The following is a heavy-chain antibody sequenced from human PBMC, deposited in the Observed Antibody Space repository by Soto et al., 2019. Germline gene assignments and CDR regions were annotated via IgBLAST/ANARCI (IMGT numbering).Heavy chain of an antibody. J-gene: IGHJ6*02. CDR3: AKDQDGELAVDYGMDV. V-gene: IGHV3-23*01. Sequence: GGSLRLSCAASGFTFSSYAMSWVRQAPGKGLEWVSAISGSGGSTYYADSVKGRFTISRDNSKSTLYLQMNSLRAEDTAVYYCAKDQDGELAVDYGMDVWGQGTTVTVSS. D-gene: IGHD1-26*01. CDR2: ISGSGGST. CDR1: GFTFSSYA.